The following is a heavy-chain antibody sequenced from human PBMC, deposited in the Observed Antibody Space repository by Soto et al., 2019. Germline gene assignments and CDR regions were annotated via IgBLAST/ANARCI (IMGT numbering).Heavy chain of an antibody. CDR2: ISDDGNNK. CDR1: LFTFTNYG. CDR3: AKVGGVAVVVTADYYGMDV. D-gene: IGHD2-15*01. V-gene: IGHV3-30*18. Sequence: GWSLRLSCAASLFTFTNYGMHWVRQAPGKGLEWVAVISDDGNNKYYADSVKGRFTISRDNSKNTLYLQMNSLRVEDTAVSYCAKVGGVAVVVTADYYGMDVWGLGTTLTVSS. J-gene: IGHJ6*02.